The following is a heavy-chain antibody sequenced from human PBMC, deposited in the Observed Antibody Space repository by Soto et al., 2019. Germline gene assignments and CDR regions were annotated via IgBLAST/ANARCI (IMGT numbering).Heavy chain of an antibody. V-gene: IGHV4-59*08. D-gene: IGHD2-2*01. CDR1: GGSISSYY. Sequence: SETLSLTCTVSGGSISSYYWSWIRQPPGKGLEWIGYIYYSGSTNYNPSLKSRVTISVDTSKNQFSLKLSSVTAADTAVYYCARHLSFPPILPAAMPFDYWGQGALVTVSS. CDR3: ARHLSFPPILPAAMPFDY. CDR2: IYYSGST. J-gene: IGHJ4*02.